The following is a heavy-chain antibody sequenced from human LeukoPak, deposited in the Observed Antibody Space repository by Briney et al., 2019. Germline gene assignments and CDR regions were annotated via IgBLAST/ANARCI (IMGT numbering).Heavy chain of an antibody. CDR1: GFTFSSYG. CDR3: AKDQWNPDY. Sequence: GRSLRLSCAASGFTFSSYGMHWVRQAPGKGLEWVAAVWDDGSSQNYADSVKGRFTISRDNSKNMLYLQMNSLRAEDTAVYYCAKDQWNPDYWGQGTLVSVSS. CDR2: VWDDGSSQ. D-gene: IGHD6-19*01. J-gene: IGHJ4*02. V-gene: IGHV3-33*06.